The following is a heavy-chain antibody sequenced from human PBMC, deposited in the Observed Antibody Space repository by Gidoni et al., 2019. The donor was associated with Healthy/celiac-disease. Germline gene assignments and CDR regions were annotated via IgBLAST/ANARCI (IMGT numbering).Heavy chain of an antibody. D-gene: IGHD3-22*01. CDR2: IYYSGST. V-gene: IGHV4-31*03. CDR3: AREQNYYDSSGYYRQLDY. J-gene: IGHJ4*02. CDR1: GGSISSGGSY. Sequence: QVQLQESGQGLVKPSQTPSLTCTVSGGSISSGGSYWSWIRQPPGKGLECIWYIYYSGSTYYNPSLKSRVTISVDTSKNQFSLKLSSVTAADTAVYYCAREQNYYDSSGYYRQLDYWGQGTLVTVSS.